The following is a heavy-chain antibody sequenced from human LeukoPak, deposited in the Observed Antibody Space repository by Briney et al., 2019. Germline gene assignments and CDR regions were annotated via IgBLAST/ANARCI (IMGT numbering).Heavy chain of an antibody. CDR1: EFTFSSFA. CDR2: ISYDGSNK. J-gene: IGHJ6*02. CDR3: ARENYGMDV. V-gene: IGHV3-30-3*01. Sequence: GGSLRLSCAASEFTFSSFAMHWVRQAPGKGLEWVAVISYDGSNKYYADSVKGRFTISRDNSKNTLYLQMNSLRAEDTAVYYCARENYGMDVWGQGTTVTVSS.